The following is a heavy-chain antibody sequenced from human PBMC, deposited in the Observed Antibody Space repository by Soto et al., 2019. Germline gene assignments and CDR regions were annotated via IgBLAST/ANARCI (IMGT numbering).Heavy chain of an antibody. V-gene: IGHV3-30-3*01. Sequence: QVQLVESGGGVVQPGRSLRLSCAASGFTFSSYAMHWVRQAPGKGLEWVAVISYDGSNKYYADSVKGRFTISRDNSKNTLYLQRNSLGAEDTAVYYCARTSSYWGQGTLVTVSS. J-gene: IGHJ4*02. CDR3: ARTSSY. CDR2: ISYDGSNK. CDR1: GFTFSSYA. D-gene: IGHD2-2*01.